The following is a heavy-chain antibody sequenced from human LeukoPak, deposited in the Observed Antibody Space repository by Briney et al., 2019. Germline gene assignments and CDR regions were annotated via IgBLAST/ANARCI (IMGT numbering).Heavy chain of an antibody. J-gene: IGHJ6*02. CDR3: ARDMEVGQSGGSSWFYYYGMDV. Sequence: SETLSLTCTVSGGSISSYYWSWIRQPPGKGLEGIGYIYYSGSTNYNPSLKSRVTLSVDTSKNQFSLKLSSVTAADTAVYYCARDMEVGQSGGSSWFYYYGMDVWGQGTTVTVSS. CDR2: IYYSGST. CDR1: GGSISSYY. V-gene: IGHV4-59*01. D-gene: IGHD6-13*01.